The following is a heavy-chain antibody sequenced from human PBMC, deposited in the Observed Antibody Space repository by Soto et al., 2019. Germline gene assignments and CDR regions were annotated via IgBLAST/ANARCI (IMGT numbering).Heavy chain of an antibody. CDR1: XXSLTSYW. Sequence: PGAXLKXSGEXSXXSLTSYWTGSVRXXXXXCLYWMGIIYPGDSDTRYSPSFQGQVTISADKSISTAYLQWSSLKASDTALFYCARRSRSSSYYHPWFDSRGQGTL. V-gene: IGHV5-51*02. CDR2: IYPGDSDT. CDR3: ARRSRSSSYYHPWFDS. J-gene: IGHJ5*01. D-gene: IGHD1-26*01.